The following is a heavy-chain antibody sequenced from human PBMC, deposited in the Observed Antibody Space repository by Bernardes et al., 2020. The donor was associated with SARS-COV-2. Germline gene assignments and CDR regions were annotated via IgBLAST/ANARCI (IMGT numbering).Heavy chain of an antibody. CDR2: IYYSGST. CDR1: GGSISSHY. CDR3: ARVYYDTSGYIAYYFDY. J-gene: IGHJ4*02. D-gene: IGHD3-22*01. Sequence: SETLSLTCTVSGGSISSHYWSWIRQPPGKGLEWIGYIYYSGSTNYNPSLKSRVTISVDTSKNQFSLKLSSVTAADTAVYYCARVYYDTSGYIAYYFDYWGQGTLVTVSS. V-gene: IGHV4-59*11.